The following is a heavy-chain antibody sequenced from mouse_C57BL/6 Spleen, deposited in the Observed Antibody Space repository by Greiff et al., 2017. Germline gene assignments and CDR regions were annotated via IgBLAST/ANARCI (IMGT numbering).Heavy chain of an antibody. J-gene: IGHJ1*03. CDR2: IRNKANNHAT. V-gene: IGHV6-6*01. D-gene: IGHD1-1*01. CDR1: GFTFSDAW. CDR3: TRHYGSSWYFDV. Sequence: EVNVVESGGGLVQPGGSMKLSCAASGFTFSDAWMDWVRQSPEKGLEWVAEIRNKANNHATYYAESVKGRFTISRDDSKSSVYLQMNSLRAEDTGIYYCTRHYGSSWYFDVWGTGTTVTVSS.